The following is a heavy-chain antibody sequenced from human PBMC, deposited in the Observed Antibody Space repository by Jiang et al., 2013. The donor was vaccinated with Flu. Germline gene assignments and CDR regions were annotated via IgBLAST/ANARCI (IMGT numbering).Heavy chain of an antibody. J-gene: IGHJ6*04. CDR2: IDWDDDK. D-gene: IGHD2-2*01. Sequence: KPTQTLTLTCTFSGFSLSTSGMCVNWIRQPPGKALEWLARIDWDDDKYYSTSLKTRLTISKDTSKNQVVLTMINMDPVDTATYYCARSGGEVVGGSYYYGMDVWGKGTTVTVSS. V-gene: IGHV2-70*11. CDR3: ARSGGEVVGGSYYYGMDV. CDR1: GFSLSTSGMC.